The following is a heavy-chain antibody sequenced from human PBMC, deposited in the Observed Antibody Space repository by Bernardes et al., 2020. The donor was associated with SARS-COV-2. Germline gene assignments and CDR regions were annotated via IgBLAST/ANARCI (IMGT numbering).Heavy chain of an antibody. CDR2: IYPSDSDT. CDR1: GYSFTSYW. D-gene: IGHD3-22*01. V-gene: IGHV5-51*01. CDR3: ATKGALIVGRDAFDI. J-gene: IGHJ3*02. Sequence: GESLKISCKGSGYSFTSYWIGWVRQMPGKGLEWMGIIYPSDSDTRYSPSFQGQVTISADRSISTAYLQWGSLKASDTAIYYCATKGALIVGRDAFDIWGHGTMVTVSS.